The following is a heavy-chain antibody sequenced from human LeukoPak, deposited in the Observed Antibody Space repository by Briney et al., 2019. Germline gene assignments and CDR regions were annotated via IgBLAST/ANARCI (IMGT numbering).Heavy chain of an antibody. J-gene: IGHJ4*02. V-gene: IGHV3-23*01. CDR1: GFTFSNYA. D-gene: IGHD6-19*01. CDR2: ISGSGGST. CDR3: AKDPGYSSGWYFDY. Sequence: PGGSLRLSCAASGFTFSNYAMSWVRQAPGKGLEWVSAISGSGGSTYYADSVEGRFTISRDNSKNTLYLQMNSLRAEDTAVYYCAKDPGYSSGWYFDYWGQGTLVTVSS.